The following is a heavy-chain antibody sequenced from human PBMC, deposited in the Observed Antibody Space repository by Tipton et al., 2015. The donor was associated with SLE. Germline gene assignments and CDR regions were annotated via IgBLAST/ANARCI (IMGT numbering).Heavy chain of an antibody. CDR3: ARRVAAKGDAFDI. V-gene: IGHV4-39*01. J-gene: IGHJ3*02. Sequence: LRLSCTVSGGSISSSSYYWGWIRQPPGKGLEWIGSIYYSGSTYYNPSLKSRVTISVDTSKNQFSLKLSSVTAADTAVYYCARRVAAKGDAFDIWGQGTMVTVSS. CDR1: GGSISSSSYY. CDR2: IYYSGST. D-gene: IGHD2-15*01.